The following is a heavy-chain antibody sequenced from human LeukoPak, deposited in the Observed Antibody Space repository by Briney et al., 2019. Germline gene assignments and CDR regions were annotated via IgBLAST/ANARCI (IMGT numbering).Heavy chain of an antibody. V-gene: IGHV3-23*01. D-gene: IGHD3-16*02. J-gene: IGHJ4*02. CDR1: GFTFSSYA. Sequence: HPGKSLRLSCAASGFTFSSYAMNWVRQAPGKGLEWVSTITGSGSSTYYTDSVKGRFTISRDNSKNTLYLQMNSLRPEDTAVYYCAKGGSGESSLNNFDYWGQGTLVTVSS. CDR3: AKGGSGESSLNNFDY. CDR2: ITGSGSST.